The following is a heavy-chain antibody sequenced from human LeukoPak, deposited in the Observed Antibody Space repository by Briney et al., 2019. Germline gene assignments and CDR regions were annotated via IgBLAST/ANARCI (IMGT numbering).Heavy chain of an antibody. CDR3: ARQFDTRRGDSYDPAHFDH. D-gene: IGHD5-18*01. CDR1: GGSFSRYS. J-gene: IGHJ4*02. CDR2: SNHSGSS. Sequence: PSETLSLTCAVYGGSFSRYSWSWVRQPPGKGLEWIGESNHSGSSRYSPSLKSRVTMSLDTSKNQFSLRLSSVTAADTAIYYCARQFDTRRGDSYDPAHFDHWGQGTLVTVSS. V-gene: IGHV4-34*01.